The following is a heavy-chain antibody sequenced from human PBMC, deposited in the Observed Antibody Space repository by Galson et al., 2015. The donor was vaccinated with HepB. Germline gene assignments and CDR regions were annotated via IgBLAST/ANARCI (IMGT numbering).Heavy chain of an antibody. CDR1: GFTFSSYW. Sequence: SLRLSCAASGFTFSSYWMHWVRQAPGKGLVWVSRINSDGSSTSYADSVKGRFTISRDNAKDTLYLQMNSLRAEDTAVYYCARADRGSGSYYNPYDAFDIWGQGTMVTVSS. J-gene: IGHJ3*02. D-gene: IGHD3-10*01. V-gene: IGHV3-74*01. CDR3: ARADRGSGSYYNPYDAFDI. CDR2: INSDGSST.